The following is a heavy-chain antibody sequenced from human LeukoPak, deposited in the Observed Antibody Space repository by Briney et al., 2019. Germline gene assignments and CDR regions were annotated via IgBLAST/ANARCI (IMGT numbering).Heavy chain of an antibody. CDR3: ARLSRQQLVLLGGWFDP. CDR1: GGPISSSSYY. CDR2: IYYSGST. Sequence: SETLSLTCTVSGGPISSSSYYWGWIRQPPGKGLEWIGSIYYSGSTYYNPSLKSRVTMSIDTSKNQFSLKLKSVTAADTAVYYCARLSRQQLVLLGGWFDPWGQGTLVTVSS. V-gene: IGHV4-39*07. J-gene: IGHJ5*02. D-gene: IGHD6-13*01.